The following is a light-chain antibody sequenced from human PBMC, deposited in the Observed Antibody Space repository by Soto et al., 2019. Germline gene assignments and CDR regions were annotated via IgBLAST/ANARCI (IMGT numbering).Light chain of an antibody. Sequence: QSALTQPASVSGSPGQAITISCSGTSSDVGAFNYVSWYQQHPGKAPKLMIYDVSNRPSGVSNRFSGSKSGNTASLTISGLRAEDEAHYYCKSYTSNNTYVFGTGTKLTVL. CDR2: DVS. CDR1: SSDVGAFNY. CDR3: KSYTSNNTYV. J-gene: IGLJ1*01. V-gene: IGLV2-14*03.